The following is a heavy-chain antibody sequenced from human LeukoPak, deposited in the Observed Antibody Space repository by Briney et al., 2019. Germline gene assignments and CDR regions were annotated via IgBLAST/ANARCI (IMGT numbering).Heavy chain of an antibody. J-gene: IGHJ6*04. D-gene: IGHD2-15*01. Sequence: GGSLRHSCAASGFTFSNAWMSWVRQAPGKGLEWVGRIKSKTDGGTTDYAAPVKGRFTISRDDSKNTLYLQMNSLKTEDTAVYYCTTVGGYCSGGSCYGMDVWGKGTTVTVSS. CDR2: IKSKTDGGTT. CDR3: TTVGGYCSGGSCYGMDV. CDR1: GFTFSNAW. V-gene: IGHV3-15*01.